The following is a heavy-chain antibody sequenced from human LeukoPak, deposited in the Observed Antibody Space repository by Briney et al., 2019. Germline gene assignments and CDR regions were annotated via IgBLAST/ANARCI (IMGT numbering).Heavy chain of an antibody. CDR3: ARDLDYGGRSNFDH. J-gene: IGHJ4*02. CDR2: IKSDGSSI. V-gene: IGHV3-74*03. D-gene: IGHD4-23*01. Sequence: GKSLRLSCAASGFTFSTYWMHWVRQAPGKGLVWVSRIKSDGSSIMYADSVRGRFTISRDNAKNTLYLQMNSLRAEDTAVYYCARDLDYGGRSNFDHWGQGTLVTVSS. CDR1: GFTFSTYW.